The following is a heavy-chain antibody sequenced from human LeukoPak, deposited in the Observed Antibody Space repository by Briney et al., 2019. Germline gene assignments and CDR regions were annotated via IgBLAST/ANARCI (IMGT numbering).Heavy chain of an antibody. CDR2: ISPIFGSA. D-gene: IGHD3-10*01. CDR1: GGTFSNYG. J-gene: IGHJ6*03. Sequence: SVKVSCKASGGTFSNYGFNWVRQAPGQGLEWMGGISPIFGSANYAQKFQGRVTITADESTSTAYMDLSSLRSEDTAVYYCATARLLWFGELYYMDVWGKGTTVTVSS. V-gene: IGHV1-69*13. CDR3: ATARLLWFGELYYMDV.